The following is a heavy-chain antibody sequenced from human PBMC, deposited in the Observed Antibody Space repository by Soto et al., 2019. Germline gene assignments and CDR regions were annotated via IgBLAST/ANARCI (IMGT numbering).Heavy chain of an antibody. CDR2: ISYDGRKK. D-gene: IGHD1-26*01. J-gene: IGHJ4*02. V-gene: IGHV3-30*18. Sequence: QVQLVESGGGVVQPGRSLRLSCAASGFTFSSYGMHWVRQAPGKGLEWVAVISYDGRKKYYADSVKGRFTISRDNSRNTLFLQMNSLRAEDTAVYYCAKEALLNAWDFDYWGQGTLVTVSS. CDR1: GFTFSSYG. CDR3: AKEALLNAWDFDY.